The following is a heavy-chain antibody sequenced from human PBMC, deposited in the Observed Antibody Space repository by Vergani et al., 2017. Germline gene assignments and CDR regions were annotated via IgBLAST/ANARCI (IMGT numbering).Heavy chain of an antibody. J-gene: IGHJ4*02. D-gene: IGHD1-14*01. Sequence: QVQLQESGPGLVKPSETLSLTCTVSGGSVSSGSYYWSWIRQPAGKGLEWIGYIYYSGSTNYNPSLKSRVTISVATSKNPFSLKLSSVTAADTAVYYCARDNVSSGAPSHFDYWGQGTLVTVSS. CDR3: ARDNVSSGAPSHFDY. CDR1: GGSVSSGSYY. V-gene: IGHV4-61*10. CDR2: IYYSGST.